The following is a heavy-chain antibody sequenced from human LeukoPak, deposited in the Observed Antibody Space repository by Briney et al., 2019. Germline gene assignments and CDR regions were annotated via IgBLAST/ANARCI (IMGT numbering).Heavy chain of an antibody. V-gene: IGHV4-31*03. CDR2: IYYSGST. CDR3: ARKRSGGMDV. Sequence: PSETLSLTCTVSGGSISSGGYYWSWIRQHPGKGLEWIGYIYYSGSTYYNPSLKSRVTISVDTSKNQFSLKLSSVTAADTAVYYCARKRSGGMDVWGQGTTVTVSS. CDR1: GGSISSGGYY. J-gene: IGHJ6*02.